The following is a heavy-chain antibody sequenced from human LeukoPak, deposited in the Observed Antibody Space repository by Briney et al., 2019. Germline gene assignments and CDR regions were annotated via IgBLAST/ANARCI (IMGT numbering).Heavy chain of an antibody. V-gene: IGHV3-11*06. J-gene: IGHJ3*02. CDR1: GFTFSDYY. CDR3: ARYEYKYDKGNKLDI. CDR2: ISPSSDYT. Sequence: PGGSLRLSCAASGFTFSDYYMNWIRQAPGKGLEWVSYISPSSDYTNYPDSVKGRFTISRDNANNSLYLQMNSLRAEDTAVYYCARYEYKYDKGNKLDIWGQGTMVTVSS. D-gene: IGHD1/OR15-1a*01.